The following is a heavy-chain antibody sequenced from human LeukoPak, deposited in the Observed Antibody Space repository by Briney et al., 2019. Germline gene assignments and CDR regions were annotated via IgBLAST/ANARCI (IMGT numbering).Heavy chain of an antibody. CDR1: GFTFSTYW. J-gene: IGHJ4*02. Sequence: GGSLRLSCVASGFTFSTYWMTWVRQAPGKGLEWVANINQDGAEKNYVDSVKGRFTISRDNAKNSLYLQMNSLRAEDTAVYYCARNMGDYWGQGTLVTVSS. CDR3: ARNMGDY. V-gene: IGHV3-7*04. CDR2: INQDGAEK. D-gene: IGHD2/OR15-2a*01.